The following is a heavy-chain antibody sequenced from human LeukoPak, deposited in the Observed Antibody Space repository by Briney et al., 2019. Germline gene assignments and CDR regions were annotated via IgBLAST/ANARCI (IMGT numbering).Heavy chain of an antibody. CDR3: AREALHDSSGYYVGLFPALTRYYGMDV. CDR1: GYTFTSYG. CDR2: ISAYNGNT. Sequence: ASVNVSCKASGYTFTSYGISWVRQPPGQGLAWVGWISAYNGNTNYAQKLQDRVTMTTDTSTSTASMELRSLTYDDTAVYYCAREALHDSSGYYVGLFPALTRYYGMDVWGQGTTVTVSS. D-gene: IGHD3-22*01. V-gene: IGHV1-18*01. J-gene: IGHJ6*02.